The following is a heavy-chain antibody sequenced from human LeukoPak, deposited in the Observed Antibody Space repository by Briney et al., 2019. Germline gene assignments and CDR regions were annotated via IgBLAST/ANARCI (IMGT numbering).Heavy chain of an antibody. D-gene: IGHD3-10*01. CDR2: IYYSGST. V-gene: IGHV4-39*01. CDR1: GDSISSSSYY. Sequence: PSETLSLTCTVSGDSISSSSYYWGWIRQPPGKGLEWLGTIYYSGSTYYNPSLKSRVTISVDTSKNLFSLKLSSVTAADTAVYFCARRDGSGTYRNFYFDYWGQGTLVTVSS. J-gene: IGHJ4*02. CDR3: ARRDGSGTYRNFYFDY.